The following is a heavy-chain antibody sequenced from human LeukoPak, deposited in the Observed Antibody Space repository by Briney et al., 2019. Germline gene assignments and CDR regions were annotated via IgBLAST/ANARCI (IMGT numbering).Heavy chain of an antibody. CDR2: INHSGST. V-gene: IGHV4-34*01. Sequence: SETLSLTCAVYGGSFSGYYWSWIRQPPGKGLEWIGEINHSGSTNYNPSLKSRVTTSVDTSKNQFSLKLSSVTAADTAVYYCARATTVTRYFDYWGQGTLVTVSS. CDR3: ARATTVTRYFDY. J-gene: IGHJ4*02. D-gene: IGHD4-17*01. CDR1: GGSFSGYY.